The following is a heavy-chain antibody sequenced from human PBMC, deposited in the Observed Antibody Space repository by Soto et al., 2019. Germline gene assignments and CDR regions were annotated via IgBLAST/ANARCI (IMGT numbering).Heavy chain of an antibody. CDR2: IYHNGSP. CDR1: GGSISSTNW. Sequence: PSETLSLTCVVSGGSISSTNWWTWVRQPPGKRLEWIGEIYHNGSPTYSPSLRGRATISVDKSNNQFSLRLRSVTAADTAVYYCARTPRYWGQGTLVTVSS. D-gene: IGHD2-15*01. V-gene: IGHV4-4*02. J-gene: IGHJ4*02. CDR3: ARTPRY.